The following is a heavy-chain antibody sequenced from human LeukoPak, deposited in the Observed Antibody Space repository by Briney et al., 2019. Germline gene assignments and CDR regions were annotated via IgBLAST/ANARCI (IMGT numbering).Heavy chain of an antibody. V-gene: IGHV4-34*01. Sequence: TSETLSLTCAVYGGSFSGYYWSWIRQPPGKGLEWIGEINHSGSTNYNPSLKSRVTISVDTSKNQFSLKLSSVTAADTAVYYCARGNDFWSGYYTEWGQGTLSPSPQ. CDR2: INHSGST. CDR1: GGSFSGYY. CDR3: ARGNDFWSGYYTE. J-gene: IGHJ4*02. D-gene: IGHD3-3*01.